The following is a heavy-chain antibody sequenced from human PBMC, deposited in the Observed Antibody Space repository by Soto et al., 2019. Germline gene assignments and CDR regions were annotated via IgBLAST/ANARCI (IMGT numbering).Heavy chain of an antibody. CDR2: IYYSGST. J-gene: IGHJ4*02. Sequence: SETLYLTSPVSRGYISSGGAYLSWIRQHPGKGLEWFGYIYYSGSTYYNPSLKSRVTISVDTSKNQFSLKLSSVTAADTAVYYCARAPTYYYDSSGYYPTFDYWGQGTLVNGSS. CDR3: ARAPTYYYDSSGYYPTFDY. D-gene: IGHD3-22*01. V-gene: IGHV4-31*03. CDR1: RGYISSGGAY.